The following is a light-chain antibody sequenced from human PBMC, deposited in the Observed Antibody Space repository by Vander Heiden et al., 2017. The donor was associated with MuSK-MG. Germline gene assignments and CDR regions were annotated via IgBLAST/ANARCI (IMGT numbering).Light chain of an antibody. V-gene: IGKV3-15*01. CDR2: GAS. CDR3: QQYNNWPPVIT. J-gene: IGKJ5*01. CDR1: QSVSSN. Sequence: DIVMTHHPVTLSVSPGARATLSCRASQSVSSNLAWYQQKPGQAPRLLIYGASTRATGIPARFSGSGSGTEFTLTISSLQSEDFAVYYCQQYNNWPPVITFGQGTRLEIK.